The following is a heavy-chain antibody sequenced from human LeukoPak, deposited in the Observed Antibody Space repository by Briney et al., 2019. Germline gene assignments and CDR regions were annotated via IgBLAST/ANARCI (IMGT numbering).Heavy chain of an antibody. Sequence: GESLKISCKSSGYSFTTYWIGWVRQMPGKGLEWMGIIYPGDSDTRYSPSSQGQVTISADKSNSTAYLQWSSLKASDTAMYYCARGVVGATPRFDYWGQGTLVTVSS. CDR2: IYPGDSDT. V-gene: IGHV5-51*01. CDR1: GYSFTTYW. J-gene: IGHJ4*02. CDR3: ARGVVGATPRFDY. D-gene: IGHD1-26*01.